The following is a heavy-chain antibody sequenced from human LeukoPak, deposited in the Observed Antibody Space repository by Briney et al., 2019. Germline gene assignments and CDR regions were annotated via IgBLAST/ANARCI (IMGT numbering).Heavy chain of an antibody. J-gene: IGHJ4*02. CDR3: AKDWVVGATFDY. V-gene: IGHV3-23*01. CDR2: IIGSGGST. CDR1: GFTFSSYS. D-gene: IGHD1-26*01. Sequence: GGSLRLSCAPSGFTFSSYSISWVRQPPGKGLEGVSAIIGSGGSTYYADSVKGRFTISRDNSKNTLYLQMNSLGAQDTAVYSCAKDWVVGATFDYWAQGTLVTVSS.